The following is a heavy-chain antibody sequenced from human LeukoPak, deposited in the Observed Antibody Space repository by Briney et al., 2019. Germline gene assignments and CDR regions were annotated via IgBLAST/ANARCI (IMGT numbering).Heavy chain of an antibody. CDR2: ISWNSGSI. Sequence: GRSLRLSCAASGFTFDDYAMHWVRQAPGKGLEWVSGISWNSGSIGYADSVKGRFTISRDNAKNSLYLQMNSLRAEDTALYYCAKRNSSGLVDAFDIWGQGTMVTVSS. CDR1: GFTFDDYA. J-gene: IGHJ3*02. CDR3: AKRNSSGLVDAFDI. D-gene: IGHD6-19*01. V-gene: IGHV3-9*01.